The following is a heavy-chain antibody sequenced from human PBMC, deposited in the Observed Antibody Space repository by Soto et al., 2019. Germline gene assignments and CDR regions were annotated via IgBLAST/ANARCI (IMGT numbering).Heavy chain of an antibody. D-gene: IGHD2-2*01. V-gene: IGHV1-3*01. Sequence: ASVKVSCKASGYTFTSYAMHWVRQAHGQRLERMGWINAGNGNTKYSQKFQGRVTITRDTSASTAYMELSSLRSEDTAVYYCAKGKRFGGLTGVVPTTYAFDTWGQGTMVTVS. CDR2: INAGNGNT. CDR3: AKGKRFGGLTGVVPTTYAFDT. CDR1: GYTFTSYA. J-gene: IGHJ3*02.